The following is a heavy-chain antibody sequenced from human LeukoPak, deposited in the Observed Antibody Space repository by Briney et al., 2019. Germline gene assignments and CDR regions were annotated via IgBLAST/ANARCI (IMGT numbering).Heavy chain of an antibody. V-gene: IGHV4-59*01. Sequence: SETLSLTCTVSGGSITSYYWSWIRQPPGKGLEWIGYIYYSGSTNYNPSLKSRVTISVDTSKNQFSLKLSSVTAADTAVYYCASQTPTVTTTWGQGTLVTVSS. CDR3: ASQTPTVTTT. J-gene: IGHJ4*02. CDR1: GGSITSYY. CDR2: IYYSGST. D-gene: IGHD4-17*01.